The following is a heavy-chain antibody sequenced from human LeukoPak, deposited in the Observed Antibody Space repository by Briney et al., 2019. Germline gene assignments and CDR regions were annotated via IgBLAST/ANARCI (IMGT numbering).Heavy chain of an antibody. Sequence: GGSLRLSCAASGFTFSSYWMYWVRQAPGKGLVWVSGINSDGRSTRYADSVKGRFTISRDNAKNTLYLQMNSLRAGDTAVYYCASYNWNFLNDYWGQGTLVTVSS. J-gene: IGHJ4*02. CDR3: ASYNWNFLNDY. D-gene: IGHD1-7*01. CDR2: INSDGRST. V-gene: IGHV3-74*01. CDR1: GFTFSSYW.